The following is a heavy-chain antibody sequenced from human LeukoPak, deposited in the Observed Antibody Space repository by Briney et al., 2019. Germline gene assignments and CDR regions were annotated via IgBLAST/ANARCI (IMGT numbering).Heavy chain of an antibody. CDR3: ARDHPLDYYGSGSYYNLDYYGMDV. D-gene: IGHD3-10*01. J-gene: IGHJ6*02. V-gene: IGHV1-46*01. CDR2: ISPSGGST. CDR1: GYTFTSYY. Sequence: GASVKVSCKASGYTFTSYYMHWVRQAPGQGLEWMGIISPSGGSTSYAQKFQGRVTMTRDTSTSTVYMELSSLRSEDTAVYYCARDHPLDYYGSGSYYNLDYYGMDVWGQGTTVTVSS.